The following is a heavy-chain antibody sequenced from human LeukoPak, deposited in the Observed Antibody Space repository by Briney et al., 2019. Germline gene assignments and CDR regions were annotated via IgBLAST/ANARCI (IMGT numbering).Heavy chain of an antibody. Sequence: GGSLRLSCAASGSTFSDYYMSWIRQAPGKGLEWVSYISSSGSTIYYADSVKGRFTISRDNAKNSLYLQMNSLRAEDTAVYYCARTSSGGSCYLDYWGQGTLVTVSS. J-gene: IGHJ4*02. D-gene: IGHD2-15*01. CDR3: ARTSSGGSCYLDY. CDR2: ISSSGSTI. V-gene: IGHV3-11*04. CDR1: GSTFSDYY.